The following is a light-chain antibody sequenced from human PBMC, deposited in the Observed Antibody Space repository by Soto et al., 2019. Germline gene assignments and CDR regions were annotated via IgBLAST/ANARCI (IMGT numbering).Light chain of an antibody. CDR2: WAS. J-gene: IGKJ4*01. V-gene: IGKV4-1*01. Sequence: DIVMTQSPDSLGVSLGERATINCKSTQSVLYSSNNKNYLAWYQQKPGQPPKLLIDWASTRESGVPDRFSGSGSGTNFTLTISSLQAEDVAVYYCQQYYTAPLTFGGGTKVEIK. CDR1: QSVLYSSNNKNY. CDR3: QQYYTAPLT.